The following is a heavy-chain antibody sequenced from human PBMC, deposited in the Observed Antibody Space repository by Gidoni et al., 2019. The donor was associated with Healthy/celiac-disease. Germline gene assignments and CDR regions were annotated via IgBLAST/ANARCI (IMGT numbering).Heavy chain of an antibody. Sequence: EVQLVESGGGLVQPGGSLRLSCAASRLTFSSYSMNWVRQAPGKGLEWVSYISSSSSTIYYADSVKGRFTISRDNAKNSLYLQMNSLRAEDTAVYYCATHWNYGNYYYYMDVWGKGTTVTVSS. J-gene: IGHJ6*03. CDR1: RLTFSSYS. V-gene: IGHV3-48*01. CDR3: ATHWNYGNYYYYMDV. CDR2: ISSSSSTI. D-gene: IGHD1-7*01.